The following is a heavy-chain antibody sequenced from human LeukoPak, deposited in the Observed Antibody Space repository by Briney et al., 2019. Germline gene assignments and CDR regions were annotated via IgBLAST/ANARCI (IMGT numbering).Heavy chain of an antibody. Sequence: SETLSLTCTVSGYSISSGYYWGWIRQPPGRGLEWIGSIYHSGSTYYNPSLKSRVTISVDTSKNQFSLKLSPVTAADTPVYYCARTYPSDVAIWFAFDIWGQGTMVTVSS. J-gene: IGHJ3*02. CDR3: ARTYPSDVAIWFAFDI. V-gene: IGHV4-38-2*02. CDR1: GYSISSGYY. CDR2: IYHSGST. D-gene: IGHD2-21*01.